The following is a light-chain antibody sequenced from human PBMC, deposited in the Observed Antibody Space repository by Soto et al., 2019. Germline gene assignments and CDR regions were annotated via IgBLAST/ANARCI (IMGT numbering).Light chain of an antibody. CDR2: QAS. J-gene: IGKJ1*01. V-gene: IGKV1-5*03. Sequence: DIQMTQSPSSFSSSVRDRFTITCRASQGITPWLAWYQQKPGKVPKLLIYQASSLESGVPLRFSGSASGTEFTLTINSLQPDDFATYYCQHYNRYSATFGQGTKVDI. CDR1: QGITPW. CDR3: QHYNRYSAT.